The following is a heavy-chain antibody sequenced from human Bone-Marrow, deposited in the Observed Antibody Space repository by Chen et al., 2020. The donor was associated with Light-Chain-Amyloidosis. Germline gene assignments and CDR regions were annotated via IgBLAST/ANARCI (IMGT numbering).Heavy chain of an antibody. V-gene: IGHV3-30*18. J-gene: IGHJ4*02. CDR1: GFPFSDYG. CDR3: VKTSGSYFLYPDF. Sequence: QVQLVESGGGVVQPGRPLRLSCAGSGFPFSDYGMHWVRQVPGKGLEWVAVISFDGSRIYYEDSVKGRFTISRDNSKSTLSLQMNSLRTEDTAVYFCVKTSGSYFLYPDFWGQGTLVTVSS. D-gene: IGHD1-26*01. CDR2: ISFDGSRI.